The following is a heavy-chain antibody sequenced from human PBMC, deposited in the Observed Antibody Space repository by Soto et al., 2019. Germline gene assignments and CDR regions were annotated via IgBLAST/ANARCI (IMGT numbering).Heavy chain of an antibody. CDR2: ITGGGAT. J-gene: IGHJ4*02. CDR1: GFPFNNFE. D-gene: IGHD3-16*01. CDR3: VGGGLSYFDN. Sequence: GGSLRLSCVASGFPFNNFEMNWIRQAPGKGLEWISYITGGGATYYADSVKGRFTISRDNAKNSLFLQMNSVGVGDTAVYYCVGGGLSYFDNWGRGTLVTVSS. V-gene: IGHV3-48*03.